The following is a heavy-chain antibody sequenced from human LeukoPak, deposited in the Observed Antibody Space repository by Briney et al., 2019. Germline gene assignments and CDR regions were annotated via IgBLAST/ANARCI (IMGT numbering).Heavy chain of an antibody. V-gene: IGHV1-46*01. Sequence: WASVKVSCKASGYTFTNSYIHWVRQAPGQVLEWMGLINPDGGNTNYAQNFQGRVTITADKSTSTAYMELSSLRSEDTAVYYCARDPGAHDYGDWYDYWGQGTLVTVSS. CDR1: GYTFTNSY. J-gene: IGHJ4*02. CDR3: ARDPGAHDYGDWYDY. CDR2: INPDGGNT. D-gene: IGHD4-17*01.